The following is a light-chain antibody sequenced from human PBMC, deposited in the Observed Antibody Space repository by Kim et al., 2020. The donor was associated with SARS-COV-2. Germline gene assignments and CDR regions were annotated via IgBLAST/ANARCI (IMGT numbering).Light chain of an antibody. V-gene: IGLV1-51*01. Sequence: GQKVTISWTGSSASIGKNYVTWYQQLPGTAPKVLIYDNNKRPSGNPDRFSGSKSGTSAALGITGLQTGDEADYYCGTWDSSLGAVVFGGAAQLTVL. CDR1: SASIGKNY. J-gene: IGLJ2*01. CDR3: GTWDSSLGAVV. CDR2: DNN.